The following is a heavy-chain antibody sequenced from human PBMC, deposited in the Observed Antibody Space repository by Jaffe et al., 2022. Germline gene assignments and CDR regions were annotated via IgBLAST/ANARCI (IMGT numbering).Heavy chain of an antibody. D-gene: IGHD2-21*02. CDR3: ASPSHRILAYCGGDCYAFDY. CDR1: GGTFSSYA. Sequence: QVQLVQSGAEVKKPGSSVKVSCKASGGTFSSYAISWVRQAPGQGLEWMGGIIPIFGTANYAQKFQGRVTITTDESTSTAYMELSSLRSEDTAVYYCASPSHRILAYCGGDCYAFDYWGQGTLVTVSS. J-gene: IGHJ4*02. V-gene: IGHV1-69*05. CDR2: IIPIFGTA.